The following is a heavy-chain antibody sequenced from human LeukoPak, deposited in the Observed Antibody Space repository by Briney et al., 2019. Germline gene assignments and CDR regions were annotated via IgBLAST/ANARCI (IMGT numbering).Heavy chain of an antibody. Sequence: VSVKVSCKASGYTFTSYYMHWVRQAPGQGLEWMGIINPSGGSTSYAQKFQGRVTMTRDTSTSTVYMELSSLRSEDTAVYYCAREPSGYCSGGSCVDFDYWGQGTLVTVSS. V-gene: IGHV1-46*01. D-gene: IGHD2-15*01. CDR2: INPSGGST. CDR3: AREPSGYCSGGSCVDFDY. CDR1: GYTFTSYY. J-gene: IGHJ4*02.